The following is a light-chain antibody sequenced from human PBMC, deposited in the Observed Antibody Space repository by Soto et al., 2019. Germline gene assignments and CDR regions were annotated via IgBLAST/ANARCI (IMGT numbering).Light chain of an antibody. CDR1: QGIGSR. CDR3: QHYDKWPQT. V-gene: IGKV1-12*01. Sequence: ISTSKPPAPESAPLPYSFTIPFRASQGIGSRLAWYQQKPGKATKLLIYTASSLQSGIPARFSGRGFGTDFTLTISSLQSVDFAVYYCQHYDKWPQTFGQGTKADIK. CDR2: TAS. J-gene: IGKJ1*01.